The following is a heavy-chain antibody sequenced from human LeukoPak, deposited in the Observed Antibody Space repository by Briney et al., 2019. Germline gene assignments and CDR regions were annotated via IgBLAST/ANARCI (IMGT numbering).Heavy chain of an antibody. Sequence: GESLKISCEASGFAFSTYGMHWVRQAPGRGLEWVAVITYDGSNKYYADSVRGRFTISRDDSKNTLSLQMNSLRPEDTAVYFCAKPPRPGGKAYSYGGVYGMDVWGQGTTVTVSS. V-gene: IGHV3-30*18. CDR3: AKPPRPGGKAYSYGGVYGMDV. CDR1: GFAFSTYG. D-gene: IGHD5-18*01. CDR2: ITYDGSNK. J-gene: IGHJ6*01.